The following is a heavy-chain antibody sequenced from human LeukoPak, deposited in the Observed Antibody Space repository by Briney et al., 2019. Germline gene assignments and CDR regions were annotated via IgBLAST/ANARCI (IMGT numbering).Heavy chain of an antibody. CDR2: IRSKAYGGTT. Sequence: PGGSLRLSCTASGFTFGDYAMSWFRQAPGKGLEWVGFIRSKAYGGTTEYAASVKGRFTISRDDSKSIAYLQMNSLKTEDTAVYYCTTVSSWYEFDYYYYGMDVWGQGTTVTVSS. CDR1: GFTFGDYA. J-gene: IGHJ6*02. CDR3: TTVSSWYEFDYYYYGMDV. V-gene: IGHV3-49*03. D-gene: IGHD6-13*01.